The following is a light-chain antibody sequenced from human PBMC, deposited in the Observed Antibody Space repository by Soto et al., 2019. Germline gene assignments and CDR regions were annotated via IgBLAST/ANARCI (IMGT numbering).Light chain of an antibody. CDR3: QQYNNWPPWT. CDR2: GAS. V-gene: IGKV3-15*01. CDR1: QSASIN. Sequence: EIVMTQSPATLSVSPVERATLSCRASQSASINLAWYQQKPGQAPRLLIYGASTRAAGIPARFSGSGSGTEFTLTISSLQSEDFAVYFCQQYNNWPPWTFGQGTKVDNK. J-gene: IGKJ1*01.